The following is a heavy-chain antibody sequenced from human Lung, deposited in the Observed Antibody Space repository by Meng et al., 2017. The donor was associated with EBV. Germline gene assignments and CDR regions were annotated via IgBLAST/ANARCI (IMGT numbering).Heavy chain of an antibody. CDR1: GDSLPCGYYY. CDR3: ATGEGGGDHHWFDP. J-gene: IGHJ5*02. D-gene: IGHD2-21*02. CDR2: ISYSGST. Sequence: QGQCRESRHGRVKHPGTPSLLSPVCGDSLPCGYYYWTWFRRPPGKGLEWIGYISYSGSTTYNPSLKSRVTISLDTSKNQFSLKLTSVTAADTALYYCATGEGGGDHHWFDPWGQGTLVTVSS. V-gene: IGHV4-61*01.